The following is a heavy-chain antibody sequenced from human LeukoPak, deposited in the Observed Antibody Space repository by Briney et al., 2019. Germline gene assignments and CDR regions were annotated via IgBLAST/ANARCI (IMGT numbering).Heavy chain of an antibody. CDR1: GFTFSSYT. D-gene: IGHD1-26*01. Sequence: GGSLRLSCAASGFTFSSYTMSWVRQAPGKGLEWVSGVSGSGGNIHYADSVKGRFTISRDNSKNTLYLQMNSLRAEDTAVYYCAKRIDSYGRNAFDIWGQGTMVTVSS. J-gene: IGHJ3*02. CDR3: AKRIDSYGRNAFDI. V-gene: IGHV3-23*01. CDR2: VSGSGGNI.